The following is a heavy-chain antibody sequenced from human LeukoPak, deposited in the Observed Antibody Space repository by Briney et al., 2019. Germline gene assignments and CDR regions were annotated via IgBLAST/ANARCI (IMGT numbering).Heavy chain of an antibody. Sequence: GGSLRLSCAASGFTFSSYSMNWVRQAPGKGLEWVSSSSSSSSYKYYADSVKGRFTISRDNAKNSLHLQMNSLRAEDTALYYCAKGAFGGVEYYFDYWGQGTLVTVSS. CDR1: GFTFSSYS. V-gene: IGHV3-21*04. CDR3: AKGAFGGVEYYFDY. D-gene: IGHD3-10*01. J-gene: IGHJ4*02. CDR2: SSSSSSYK.